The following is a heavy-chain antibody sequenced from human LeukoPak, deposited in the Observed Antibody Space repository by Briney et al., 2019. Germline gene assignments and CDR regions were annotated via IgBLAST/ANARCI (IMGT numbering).Heavy chain of an antibody. J-gene: IGHJ5*02. CDR1: GFTFSSYD. V-gene: IGHV3-13*01. CDR2: IGRAGDT. Sequence: GGSLRLSCAASGFTFSSYDMHWVRQPTGKGLEWVSGIGRAGDTNYLGSVKGRFTISRENAKNSLYLQMNSLRDGDTAIYYCVRGLAGGLDPWGQGTLVTVSS. D-gene: IGHD2-21*01. CDR3: VRGLAGGLDP.